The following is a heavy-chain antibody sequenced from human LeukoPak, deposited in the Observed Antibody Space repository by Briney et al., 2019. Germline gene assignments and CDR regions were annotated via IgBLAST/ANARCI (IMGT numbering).Heavy chain of an antibody. D-gene: IGHD6-25*01. CDR1: GFTFSSFS. CDR2: ISAGGDTT. CDR3: AAISYSGTWPVGY. V-gene: IGHV3-23*01. Sequence: PGGSLRLSCAASGFTFSSFSMNWVRQAPGEGLEWVSGISAGGDTTYTADSVRGRFTISRDNSNNTLYLQMNTLTAEDTAVYYCAAISYSGTWPVGYWGQGILVTVTA. J-gene: IGHJ4*02.